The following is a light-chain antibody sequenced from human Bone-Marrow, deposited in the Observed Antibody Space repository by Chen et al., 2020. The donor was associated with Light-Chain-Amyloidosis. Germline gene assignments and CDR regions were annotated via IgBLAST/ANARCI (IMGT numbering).Light chain of an antibody. CDR3: QTWGTGIQV. V-gene: IGLV4-69*01. J-gene: IGLJ3*02. Sequence: QLVVTQSPSSSASLGASVKLTCTLISGHSNYAVAWHQQQPEKGPRYLMKLNSDGSHNKGDGIPDRFSGSSSGAERYLTLSSLQSEDEAEYFCQTWGTGIQVFGGGTKLTVL. CDR1: SGHSNYA. CDR2: LNSDGSH.